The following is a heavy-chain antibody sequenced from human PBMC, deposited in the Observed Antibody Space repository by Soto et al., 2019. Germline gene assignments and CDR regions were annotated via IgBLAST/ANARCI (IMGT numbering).Heavy chain of an antibody. D-gene: IGHD6-6*01. Sequence: GGYLRLSCGASGFTFSSYWMHWVRQAPGKGLVWVSRIHRDGSSTTYADSVKGRFTISRDNAKNTLYLQLSSLRAEDTAVYYCARWDSSSSHYYYGMDVWGPGTTVTVSS. CDR2: IHRDGSST. CDR3: ARWDSSSSHYYYGMDV. CDR1: GFTFSSYW. V-gene: IGHV3-74*01. J-gene: IGHJ6*02.